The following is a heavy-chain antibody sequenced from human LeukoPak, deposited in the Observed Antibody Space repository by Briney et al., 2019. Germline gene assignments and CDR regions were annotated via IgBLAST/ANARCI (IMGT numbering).Heavy chain of an antibody. CDR1: GGSISSHY. CDR2: IYYSGST. CDR3: ARMRDWFDP. Sequence: SETLSLTCTVSGGSISSHYWSWIRQPPGKGLEWIGYIYYSGSTNYNPSLKSRVTISVDTSKNQFSLKLSSVTAADTAVYHCARMRDWFDPRGQGTLVTVSS. V-gene: IGHV4-59*11. J-gene: IGHJ5*02.